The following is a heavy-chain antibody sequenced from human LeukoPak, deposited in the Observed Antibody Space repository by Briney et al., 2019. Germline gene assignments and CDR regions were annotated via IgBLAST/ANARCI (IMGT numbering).Heavy chain of an antibody. D-gene: IGHD3/OR15-3a*01. CDR3: ARDLEGLERYFDY. CDR2: MNPDSGGT. V-gene: IGHV1-2*02. J-gene: IGHJ4*02. Sequence: ASVKVSCKASGYTFTGYYMHWVRQAPGQGLEWMGWMNPDSGGTKYAQKFQGRVTMTRDTSISTAYMELTRLRSDDTAVYYCARDLEGLERYFDYWGQGTLVTVST. CDR1: GYTFTGYY.